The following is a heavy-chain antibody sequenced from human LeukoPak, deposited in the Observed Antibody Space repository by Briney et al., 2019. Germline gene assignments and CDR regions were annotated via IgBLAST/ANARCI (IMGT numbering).Heavy chain of an antibody. CDR1: GFTFSSYA. V-gene: IGHV3-23*01. CDR3: AKDVGGYSGYGFDY. CDR2: ISGSGGST. J-gene: IGHJ4*02. Sequence: GGSLRLSCAASGFTFSSYAMTWVRQAPGKGLEWVSTISGSGGSTYYADSVKGRFTISRDNSKNTLYVQMNSLRAEDTAVYYCAKDVGGYSGYGFDYWGQGTLVTVSS. D-gene: IGHD5-12*01.